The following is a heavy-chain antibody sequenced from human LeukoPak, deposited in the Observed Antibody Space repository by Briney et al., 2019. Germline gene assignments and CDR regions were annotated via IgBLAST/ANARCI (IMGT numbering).Heavy chain of an antibody. CDR3: ARGDYAHY. V-gene: IGHV5-51*01. CDR2: IYPGDSDT. D-gene: IGHD4-17*01. J-gene: IGHJ4*02. Sequence: GESLKISSKGSAYSFTSSWIAWVRQMPGKRLEWMGIIYPGDSDTRYSPSSQRQVTISASKSISTAYLRWSSLEASDPAMYYCARGDYAHYWGQGTLVTVSS. CDR1: AYSFTSSW.